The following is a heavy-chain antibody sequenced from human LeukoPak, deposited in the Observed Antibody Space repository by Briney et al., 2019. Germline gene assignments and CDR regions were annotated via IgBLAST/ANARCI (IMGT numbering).Heavy chain of an antibody. J-gene: IGHJ4*02. CDR1: GGSISSTSYY. V-gene: IGHV4-39*02. CDR3: GRAPDY. Sequence: SETLSLTCTVSGGSISSTSYYWGWIRQPPGKGLEWIGSIYSSGSTYYSPSLKSRVTISEDTSKAHFSLKLSSVTATDTAVYYCGRAPDYWGQGTLVTVSS. CDR2: IYSSGST.